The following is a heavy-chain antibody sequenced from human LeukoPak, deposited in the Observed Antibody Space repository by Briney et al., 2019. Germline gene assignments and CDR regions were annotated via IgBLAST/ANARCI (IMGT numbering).Heavy chain of an antibody. V-gene: IGHV3-23*01. D-gene: IGHD1-26*01. CDR1: GFTFSTYA. CDR2: ISGTGGST. Sequence: GGTLRLSCAASGFTFSTYAMTWVRQAPGKGLEWVSLISGTGGSTYYADSVKGRFTISRDNSKNTLYLQMNSLRAEDTAVYYCAKGYSGTYYAHFDYWGQGTLVTVSS. J-gene: IGHJ4*02. CDR3: AKGYSGTYYAHFDY.